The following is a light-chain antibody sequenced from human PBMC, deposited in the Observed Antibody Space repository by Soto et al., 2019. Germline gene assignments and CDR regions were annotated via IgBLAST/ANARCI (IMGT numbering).Light chain of an antibody. CDR3: CSFAGSNPFPYA. CDR2: GNS. J-gene: IGLJ1*01. Sequence: QSVLTQPPSVSGAPGQRVTISCTGSSSNIGAGYDVHWYQQLPGTAPKLLIYGNSNRPSGVPDRVSGSKSGTSASLTVSGLQPDDEADYHCCSFAGSNPFPYAFGTGTKVTVL. V-gene: IGLV1-40*01. CDR1: SSNIGAGYD.